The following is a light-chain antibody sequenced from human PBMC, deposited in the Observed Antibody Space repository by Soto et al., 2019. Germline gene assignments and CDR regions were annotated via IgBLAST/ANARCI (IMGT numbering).Light chain of an antibody. CDR3: QHRNIWPT. J-gene: IGKJ3*01. CDR2: DAS. CDR1: QSVSSY. V-gene: IGKV3-11*01. Sequence: EIVLTQFPATLSLSPGERASLSCRASQSVSSYLAWYQQKPGQAPRLLIYDASNRASGIPARFSGSGSGTDFTLTISSLEPEDCAVYYCQHRNIWPTFGPGTKVDIK.